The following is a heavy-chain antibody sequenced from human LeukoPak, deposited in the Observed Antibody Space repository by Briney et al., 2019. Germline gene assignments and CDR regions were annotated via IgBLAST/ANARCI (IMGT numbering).Heavy chain of an antibody. J-gene: IGHJ4*02. Sequence: GSVKVSCKASRFTFTDYYIHWVRQAPGQGLEWMGSIHPKSGGTKYAQKFQGRVTVTRDTSISAAYMELSRLTSDDTAVYYCARDPPAAGSTEFDFWGQGTLVTVSS. CDR1: RFTFTDYY. CDR3: ARDPPAAGSTEFDF. D-gene: IGHD6-13*01. CDR2: IHPKSGGT. V-gene: IGHV1-2*02.